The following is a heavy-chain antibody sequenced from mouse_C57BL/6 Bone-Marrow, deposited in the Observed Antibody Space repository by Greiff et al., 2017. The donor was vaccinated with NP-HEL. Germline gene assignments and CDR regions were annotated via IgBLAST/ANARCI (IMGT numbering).Heavy chain of an antibody. CDR3: ARVTTVVGWYFDY. CDR2: INPYNGGT. D-gene: IGHD1-1*01. Sequence: VQLKESGPVLVKPGASVKMSCKASGYTFTDYYMNWVKQSHGKSLEWIGVINPYNGGTSYNQKFKGKATLTVDKSSSTAYMELNSLTSEDSAVYYCARVTTVVGWYFDYWGQGTTLTVSS. CDR1: GYTFTDYY. V-gene: IGHV1-19*01. J-gene: IGHJ2*01.